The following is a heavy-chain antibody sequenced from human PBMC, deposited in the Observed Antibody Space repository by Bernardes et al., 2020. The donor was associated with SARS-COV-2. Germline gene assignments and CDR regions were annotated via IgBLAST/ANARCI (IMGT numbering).Heavy chain of an antibody. V-gene: IGHV3-23*01. D-gene: IGHD1-26*01. Sequence: ETLSLTCSVSGASIGRGYYWSWVRQAPGKGLEWVSRISGSDGTTKYADSVQGRFAISRDDSKNTLFLQMSSLTAEDTAIYYCARMFSVGRSSAFDIWGQGTMVTVSS. CDR3: ARMFSVGRSSAFDI. CDR1: GASIGRGYY. J-gene: IGHJ3*02. CDR2: ISGSDGTT.